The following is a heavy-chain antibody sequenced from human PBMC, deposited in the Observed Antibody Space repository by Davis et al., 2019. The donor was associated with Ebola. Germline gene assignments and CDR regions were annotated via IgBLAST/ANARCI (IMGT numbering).Heavy chain of an antibody. V-gene: IGHV1-3*01. CDR1: GYTFTGYY. CDR2: INAGNGNT. D-gene: IGHD6-19*01. J-gene: IGHJ4*02. Sequence: GGSLRLSCKASGYTFTGYYMHWVRQAPGQRLEWMGWINAGNGNTKYSQKFQGRVTITRDTSASTAYMELSSLRSEDTAVYYCASRLRIAVAGFDYWGQGTLVTVSS. CDR3: ASRLRIAVAGFDY.